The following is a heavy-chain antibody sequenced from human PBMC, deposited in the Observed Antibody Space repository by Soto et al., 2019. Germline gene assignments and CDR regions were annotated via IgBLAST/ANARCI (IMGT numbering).Heavy chain of an antibody. CDR2: MYYGGMT. D-gene: IGHD3-22*01. J-gene: IGHJ5*02. Sequence: SETLSLTCTVSGGSFSSGGYYWSWIRQHPGKGLEWIGGMYYGGMTYYNSSLKSRLTVSVDTSNSQFSLRLSSVTAADTAVYYCATAPSGYYVNWFDPWGHGTLVTVSS. CDR3: ATAPSGYYVNWFDP. CDR1: GGSFSSGGYY. V-gene: IGHV4-39*01.